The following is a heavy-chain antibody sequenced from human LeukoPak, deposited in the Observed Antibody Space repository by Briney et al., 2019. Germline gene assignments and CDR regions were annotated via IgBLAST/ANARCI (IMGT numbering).Heavy chain of an antibody. Sequence: GGSLRLSCAASGFTFSSYSMNWVRRAPGKGLEWVSSISSSSSYIYYADSVKGRFTISRDNAKNSLYLQMNSLRAEDTAVYYCARDRFMVRGVITGYYYYYGMDVWGKGTTVTVSS. D-gene: IGHD3-10*01. CDR1: GFTFSSYS. J-gene: IGHJ6*04. V-gene: IGHV3-21*01. CDR3: ARDRFMVRGVITGYYYYYGMDV. CDR2: ISSSSSYI.